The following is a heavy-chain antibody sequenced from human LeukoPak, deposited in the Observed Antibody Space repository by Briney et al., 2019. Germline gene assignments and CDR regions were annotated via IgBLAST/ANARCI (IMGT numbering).Heavy chain of an antibody. Sequence: GKSLKISCKGSGYTFNSYWIGWVRQKPGKGLEWMGIIHPGDSDTRYSPSFQGQVTISADKSISTAYLQWSSLKASDTAMYYCARRTYGDGDYYFDYWGQGTLVTVSS. CDR3: ARRTYGDGDYYFDY. V-gene: IGHV5-51*01. CDR1: GYTFNSYW. J-gene: IGHJ4*02. D-gene: IGHD4-17*01. CDR2: IHPGDSDT.